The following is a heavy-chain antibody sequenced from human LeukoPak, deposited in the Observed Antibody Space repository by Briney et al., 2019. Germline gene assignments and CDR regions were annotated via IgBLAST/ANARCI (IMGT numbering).Heavy chain of an antibody. J-gene: IGHJ4*02. D-gene: IGHD3/OR15-3a*01. V-gene: IGHV4-61*02. CDR2: ISPSGST. Sequence: QVRLQESGPGLVKPSQTLSLTCTVSGGSISSNNYYWSWIRQPAGKGLEWIGRISPSGSTNYNPSLKSRVTISVDTSKNQFSLKLTSVTAADTAVYYCARNPVWTSTGTNWGPGTLVTVSS. CDR1: GGSISSNNYY. CDR3: ARNPVWTSTGTN.